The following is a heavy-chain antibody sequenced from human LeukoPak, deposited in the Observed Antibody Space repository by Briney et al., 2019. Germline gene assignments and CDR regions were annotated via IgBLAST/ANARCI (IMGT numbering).Heavy chain of an antibody. CDR2: ISAYNGNT. D-gene: IGHD3-22*01. V-gene: IGHV1-18*01. CDR3: ARGHYYDSSGYFSY. CDR1: GYTFTSYG. Sequence: GASVKVSCKASGYTFTSYGISWVRQAPGQGLEWMGWISAYNGNTNYAQKLQGRVTMTTDTSTSTAYMELRSLRSDDTAVYYCARGHYYDSSGYFSYWGQGTLVTVSS. J-gene: IGHJ4*02.